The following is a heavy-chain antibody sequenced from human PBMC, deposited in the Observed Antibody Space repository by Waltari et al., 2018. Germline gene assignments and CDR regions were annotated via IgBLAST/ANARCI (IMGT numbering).Heavy chain of an antibody. CDR3: ARAYSNYDAWFDP. CDR1: GFPVSSNY. J-gene: IGHJ5*02. CDR2: IYSGGST. V-gene: IGHV3-66*02. D-gene: IGHD4-4*01. Sequence: EVQLVESGGGLVQPGGSLRLSCAASGFPVSSNYMSWVRQAPGKGLEWVSVIYSGGSTYYADSVKGRFTISRDNSKNTLYLQMNSLRAEDTAVYYCARAYSNYDAWFDPWGQGTLVTVSS.